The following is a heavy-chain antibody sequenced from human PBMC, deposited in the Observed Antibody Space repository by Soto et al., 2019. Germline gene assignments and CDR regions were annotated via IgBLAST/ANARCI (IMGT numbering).Heavy chain of an antibody. CDR1: GYTFTSYD. CDR2: ISGHNGQA. Sequence: QVQLVQSGAEVKEPGASVTVSCKASGYTFTSYDVMWVRKAPGQGLEWMGWISGHNGQADYAENFQGRVIMTTDTSTATASMDLRGLRSDDTAVYYCARKGYIGNFAMDVWGQGTTVTVAS. V-gene: IGHV1-18*04. D-gene: IGHD5-12*01. J-gene: IGHJ6*02. CDR3: ARKGYIGNFAMDV.